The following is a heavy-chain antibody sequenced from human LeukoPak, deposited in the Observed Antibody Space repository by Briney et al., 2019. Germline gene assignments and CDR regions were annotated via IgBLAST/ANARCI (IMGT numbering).Heavy chain of an antibody. J-gene: IGHJ4*02. V-gene: IGHV1-2*04. CDR2: INCNSGGT. D-gene: IGHD4-17*01. CDR3: VRDSSTVSTPYFDY. Sequence: ASVKVSCKASGYTFTGYYIHWVRQAPGQGLEWMGRINCNSGGTNYAQKFQGWVTMTRDTSITTAYMELSRLRSDDTAVYYCVRDSSTVSTPYFDYWGQGSPVSVSS. CDR1: GYTFTGYY.